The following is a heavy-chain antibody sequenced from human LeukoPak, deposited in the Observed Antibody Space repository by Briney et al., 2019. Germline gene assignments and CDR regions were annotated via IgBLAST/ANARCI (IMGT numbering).Heavy chain of an antibody. CDR3: ARYCGGDCYGMDV. CDR2: ISGSGGST. Sequence: GGSLRLSCAASGFTFSSYAMSWVRQAPGKGLEWVSAISGSGGSTYYADSVKGRFTISRDNSKNTLYLQMNSLRAEDTAVYYCARYCGGDCYGMDVWGQGTTVTVSS. CDR1: GFTFSSYA. J-gene: IGHJ6*02. V-gene: IGHV3-23*01. D-gene: IGHD2-21*01.